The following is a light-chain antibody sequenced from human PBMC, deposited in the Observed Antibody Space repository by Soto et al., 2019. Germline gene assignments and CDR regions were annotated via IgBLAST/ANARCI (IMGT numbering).Light chain of an antibody. Sequence: QSALTQPPSASGSPGQSVTISCTGTSSDVGGYNYVSWYQQHPGKAPKLMIYEVSKRPSGVPDRFSGSKSGNTASLTVSGLQAEDEADYYCSSYAGSNNLGVFGGGTTVTVL. V-gene: IGLV2-8*01. CDR2: EVS. CDR1: SSDVGGYNY. J-gene: IGLJ3*02. CDR3: SSYAGSNNLGV.